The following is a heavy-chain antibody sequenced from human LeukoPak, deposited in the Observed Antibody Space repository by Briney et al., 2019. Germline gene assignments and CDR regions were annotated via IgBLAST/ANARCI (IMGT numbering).Heavy chain of an antibody. CDR1: GFTFSSYA. CDR2: ISGGGGST. D-gene: IGHD2-2*01. Sequence: GGSLRLSCAASGFTFSSYAMTWVRQAPGKGLEWVSAISGGGGSTYYADSVKGRFTISRDNSKNTLYLQMNSLRAEDTAVYYCANAPISTYCSSTSCSGYYFDYWGQGTLVTVSS. J-gene: IGHJ4*02. CDR3: ANAPISTYCSSTSCSGYYFDY. V-gene: IGHV3-23*01.